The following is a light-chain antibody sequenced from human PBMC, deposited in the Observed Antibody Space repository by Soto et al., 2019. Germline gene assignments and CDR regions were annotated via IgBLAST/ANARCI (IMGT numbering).Light chain of an antibody. V-gene: IGLV3-1*01. CDR2: QDS. Sequence: SSELTQPPSVSVSPGQTASITCSGDKLGDQYACWYQQKPGQSPVLVIYQDSKRPSGIPERFSGSNSANTATLTISGTQAMDEADYYCQAWDSSTAVFGGGTKLTVL. CDR1: KLGDQY. CDR3: QAWDSSTAV. J-gene: IGLJ2*01.